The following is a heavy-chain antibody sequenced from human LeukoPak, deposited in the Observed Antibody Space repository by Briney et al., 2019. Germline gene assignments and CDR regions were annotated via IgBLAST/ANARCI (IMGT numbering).Heavy chain of an antibody. CDR2: VKSTADGVTT. Sequence: GGSLRPSCAVSGFNFSNAWLSWVRHSSAKGLDWVGHVKSTADGVTTDYAAIVNDRFTISTDDSKNTLYLQMDRLHTGDTGVYFSTTGHLEDYFEFWGQGILVTVAS. V-gene: IGHV3-15*01. CDR3: TTGHLEDYFEF. CDR1: GFNFSNAW. D-gene: IGHD5-24*01. J-gene: IGHJ4*02.